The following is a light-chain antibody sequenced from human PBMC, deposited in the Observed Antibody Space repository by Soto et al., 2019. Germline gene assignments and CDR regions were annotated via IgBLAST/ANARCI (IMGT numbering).Light chain of an antibody. CDR2: GAS. Sequence: EIVMTQSPATMSVSPGERATLSCRASQSVSSNLAWYQQKPGQAPRLLIYGASTSATGIPARFSGSGSGTEVTLTISSLQSEDFAVYYCQQYNNWPPWAFGQGNKVEIK. CDR3: QQYNNWPPWA. V-gene: IGKV3-15*01. J-gene: IGKJ1*01. CDR1: QSVSSN.